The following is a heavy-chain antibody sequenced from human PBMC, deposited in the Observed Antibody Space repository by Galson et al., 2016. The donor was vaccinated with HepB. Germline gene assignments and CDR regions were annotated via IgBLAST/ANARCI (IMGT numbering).Heavy chain of an antibody. CDR3: AGQSSWTTAFDY. D-gene: IGHD4-11*01. Sequence: SLRLSCAASGFTFSTYWMAWVRHTPSKGLEWVANIKQDGSEEYYVDSVEGRFTISRDDSKNTVYLQLSSLKPEDTAVYSRAGQSSWTTAFDYWGQGTLVTVSS. J-gene: IGHJ4*02. CDR1: GFTFSTYW. V-gene: IGHV3-7*01. CDR2: IKQDGSEE.